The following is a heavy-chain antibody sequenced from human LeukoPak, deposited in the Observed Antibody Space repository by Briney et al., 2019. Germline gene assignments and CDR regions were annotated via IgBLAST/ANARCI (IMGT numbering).Heavy chain of an antibody. D-gene: IGHD6-19*01. CDR3: ARLDSSGWYFWFDP. J-gene: IGHJ5*02. V-gene: IGHV4-59*08. CDR1: GGSISSYY. CDR2: IYYSGST. Sequence: SETLSLTCTVSGGSISSYYWSWIRQPPGKGLEWIGYIYYSGSTNYNPSLKSRVTISVDTSKNQFSLKLSSVTAADTAVYYCARLDSSGWYFWFDPWGQGTLVTVSS.